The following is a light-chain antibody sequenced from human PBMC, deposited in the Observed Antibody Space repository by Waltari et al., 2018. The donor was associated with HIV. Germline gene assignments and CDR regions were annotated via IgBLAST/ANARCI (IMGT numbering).Light chain of an antibody. CDR3: MQSLLLPLT. J-gene: IGKJ2*01. Sequence: DLGLTEASPPLSVAPGQPATILCKSSQSCTHSDGKTYLYWFLQRPGQPPQLLIYQVSTRSSGVPARFSGSGTWPFFTLRISRVEPEDTGVYYCMQSLLLPLTFGQGTRVDIK. CDR2: QVS. V-gene: IGKV2D-29*01. CDR1: QSCTHSDGKTY.